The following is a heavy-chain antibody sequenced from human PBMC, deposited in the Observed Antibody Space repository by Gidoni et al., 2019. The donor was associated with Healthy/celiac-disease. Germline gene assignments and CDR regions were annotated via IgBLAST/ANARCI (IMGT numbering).Heavy chain of an antibody. Sequence: EVQLLESGGGLVQPGGSLSLSCAASGFTFSRYAMSWVRQAPGKGLEWGSAISGSGGSTYYADSVKGRFTIARDNSKNTLYLQMNSLRAEDTAVYYCAKGSGYQLLYYYFDYWGQGTLVTVSS. V-gene: IGHV3-23*01. CDR3: AKGSGYQLLYYYFDY. J-gene: IGHJ4*02. CDR1: GFTFSRYA. D-gene: IGHD2-2*02. CDR2: ISGSGGST.